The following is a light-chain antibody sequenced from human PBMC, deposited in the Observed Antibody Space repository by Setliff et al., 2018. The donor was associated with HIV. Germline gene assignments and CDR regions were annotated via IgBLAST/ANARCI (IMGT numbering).Light chain of an antibody. CDR3: SSYAGSNNYV. V-gene: IGLV2-8*01. Sequence: QSVLTQPASVSGSLGQSITTSCTGTSSDVGSYNLVSWYQQHPGKAPKLMIYEVSKRPSGVPDRFSGSKSGNTASLTVSGLQAEDEADYYCSSYAGSNNYVFGTGTKVTVL. CDR1: SSDVGSYNL. J-gene: IGLJ1*01. CDR2: EVS.